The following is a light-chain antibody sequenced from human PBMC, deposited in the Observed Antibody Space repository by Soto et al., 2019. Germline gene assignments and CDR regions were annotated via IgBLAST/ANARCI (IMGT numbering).Light chain of an antibody. V-gene: IGKV3-20*01. Sequence: EIVLTQSPGTLSLSLGERATLSCRASQSVSSSYLAWYQQKPGQAPRLLIYGASSRATGIPDRFSGSGSGTAFTLTISRLEPEDFAVYDCQQYGSSPNTFGQGTKLEIK. CDR3: QQYGSSPNT. J-gene: IGKJ2*01. CDR2: GAS. CDR1: QSVSSSY.